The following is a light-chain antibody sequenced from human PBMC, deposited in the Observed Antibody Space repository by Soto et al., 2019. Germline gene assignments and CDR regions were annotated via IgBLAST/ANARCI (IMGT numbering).Light chain of an antibody. CDR3: QHYNSYSWT. CDR1: QTVSGS. J-gene: IGKJ1*01. Sequence: DIQMRQSPSTLSASVGDSVTITCRASQTVSGSLAWYQHKPGKAPTLLIYEDSTLESGVPSRFSGSGSGTEFTLTISRLQPDDFATYYCQHYNSYSWTFGQGTTVEIK. CDR2: EDS. V-gene: IGKV1-5*01.